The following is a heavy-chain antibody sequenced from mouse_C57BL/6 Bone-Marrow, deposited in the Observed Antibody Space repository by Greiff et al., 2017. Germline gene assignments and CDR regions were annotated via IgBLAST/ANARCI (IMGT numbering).Heavy chain of an antibody. J-gene: IGHJ1*03. V-gene: IGHV5-6*01. D-gene: IGHD1-1*01. CDR3: ARHYYGPYWYFDV. CDR2: ISSGGSYT. Sequence: VQLKESGGDLVKPGGSLKLSCAASGFTFSSYGMSWVRQTPDKRLEWVATISSGGSYTYYPDSVKGRFTISRDNAKNTLYLQMSSLKSEDTAMYYCARHYYGPYWYFDVWGTGTTVTVSS. CDR1: GFTFSSYG.